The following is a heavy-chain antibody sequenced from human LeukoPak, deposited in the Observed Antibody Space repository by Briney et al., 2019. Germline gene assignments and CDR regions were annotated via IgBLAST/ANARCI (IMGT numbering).Heavy chain of an antibody. CDR2: ISGSGGST. Sequence: HPGGSLRLSCAASGFTFSSYAMSWVRQAPGKGLEWVSAISGSGGSTYYADSVKGRFTISRDNSKNTLYLQMNSLRAEDTAVYYCAKDHLVRGVTDYWGQGTLVTVSS. V-gene: IGHV3-23*01. CDR3: AKDHLVRGVTDY. J-gene: IGHJ4*02. D-gene: IGHD3-10*01. CDR1: GFTFSSYA.